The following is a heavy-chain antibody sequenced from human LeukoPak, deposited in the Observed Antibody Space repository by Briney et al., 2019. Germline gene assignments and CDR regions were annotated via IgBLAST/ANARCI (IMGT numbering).Heavy chain of an antibody. CDR3: AKLQGVAAAGHPYYDY. J-gene: IGHJ4*02. CDR2: LSGSAGST. Sequence: GGSLTLTCAASGCTLSSYAMSLLRQAPWKGLAWVPVLSGSAGSTHYADSVKGRFTISRDKSKNTLYLQVNSLRAEDTAVYYCAKLQGVAAAGHPYYDYWGQGTLVTVSS. CDR1: GCTLSSYA. V-gene: IGHV3-23*01. D-gene: IGHD6-13*01.